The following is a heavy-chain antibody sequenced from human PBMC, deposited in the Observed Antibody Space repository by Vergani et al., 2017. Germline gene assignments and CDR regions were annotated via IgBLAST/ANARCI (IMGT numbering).Heavy chain of an antibody. CDR2: IYTSGST. Sequence: QVQLQESGPGLVKPSQTLSLTCTVSGDSISSGSYYWSWIRQPAGKGLEWIGRIYTSGSTNYNPSLKGRVTMSVDTSKNQFSLKLSSVTAADTAVYYCARDKRGYCSSTSCYAPFGYWDQGTLVIVSA. D-gene: IGHD2-2*01. CDR1: GDSISSGSYY. CDR3: ARDKRGYCSSTSCYAPFGY. V-gene: IGHV4-61*02. J-gene: IGHJ4*02.